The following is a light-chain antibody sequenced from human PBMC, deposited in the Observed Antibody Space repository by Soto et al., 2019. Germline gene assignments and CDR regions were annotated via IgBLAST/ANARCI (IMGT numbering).Light chain of an antibody. V-gene: IGKV3-15*01. CDR3: QQYNNWPPWT. CDR1: QSVGSD. CDR2: GAS. Sequence: EIEMTQSPATLSVSPGERATLSCRASQSVGSDLAWYQHTPGQPPRLLIYGASTRATGIPGRFSGSGSGTEFTLTISSLQSEDFAVYFCQQYNNWPPWTFGQGTKVDIK. J-gene: IGKJ1*01.